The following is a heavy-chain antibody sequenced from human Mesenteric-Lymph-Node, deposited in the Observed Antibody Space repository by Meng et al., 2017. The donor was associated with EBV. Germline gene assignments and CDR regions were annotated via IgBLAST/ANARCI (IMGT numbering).Heavy chain of an antibody. CDR3: AGRRVASSWTDY. CDR1: GDSISSRSYN. D-gene: IGHD6-13*01. Sequence: QVRLQGSGPGVVKPSETLSPSCTVSGDSISSRSYNWVWIRQPPGKGLEWIGNVYYGGSAYYNPSLKSRVTISADTSNNQFSLTLSSVTAADTAVYYCAGRRVASSWTDYWGQGTLVTVSS. CDR2: VYYGGSA. J-gene: IGHJ4*02. V-gene: IGHV4-39*01.